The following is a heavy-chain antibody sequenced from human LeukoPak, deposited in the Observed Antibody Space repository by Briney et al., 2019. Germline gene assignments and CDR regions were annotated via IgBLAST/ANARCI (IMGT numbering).Heavy chain of an antibody. V-gene: IGHV3-72*01. J-gene: IGHJ4*02. CDR1: EFTISDHY. CDR2: TSNKADSYTT. CDR3: TRHYFSD. Sequence: SGGSLRLSCAASEFTISDHYMDWVRQAPGKGLEWIGRTSNKADSYTTYYAASVRGRFSISGDDSKNLLYLQMNSLKAEDTAVYCCTRHYFSDWGQGTLVTVSS. D-gene: IGHD2-15*01.